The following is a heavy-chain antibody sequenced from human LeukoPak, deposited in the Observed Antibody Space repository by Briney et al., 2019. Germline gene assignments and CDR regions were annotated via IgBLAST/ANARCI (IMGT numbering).Heavy chain of an antibody. V-gene: IGHV1-18*01. Sequence: ASVKVSCKASGYSFTSYGISWVRQAPGQGLAWMGWISVYNGNTKYAQRLQGRVTMTTDTSTSTAYMELRSLRSDDTAVYYCVREAGTRFDYWGQGNLVTVSS. D-gene: IGHD3-10*01. CDR3: VREAGTRFDY. CDR1: GYSFTSYG. J-gene: IGHJ4*02. CDR2: ISVYNGNT.